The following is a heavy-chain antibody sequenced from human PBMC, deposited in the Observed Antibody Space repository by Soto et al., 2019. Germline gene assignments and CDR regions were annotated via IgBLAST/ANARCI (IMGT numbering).Heavy chain of an antibody. CDR3: ARDPEQLSPPYFDY. CDR2: ISSSSSTI. CDR1: GFTFSSYS. V-gene: IGHV3-48*01. Sequence: GGSLRLSCAASGFTFSSYSMNWVRQAPGKGLEWVSYISSSSSTIYYADSVKGRFTISRDNAKNSLYLQMNSLRAEDTAVYYCARDPEQLSPPYFDYWGQGTLVTVSS. D-gene: IGHD6-6*01. J-gene: IGHJ4*02.